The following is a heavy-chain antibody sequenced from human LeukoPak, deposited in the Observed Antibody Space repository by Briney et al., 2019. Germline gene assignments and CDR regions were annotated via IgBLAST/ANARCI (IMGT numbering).Heavy chain of an antibody. CDR2: IYTSGST. Sequence: SETLSLTCTVSGGSISSSSYYWGWIRQPPGKGLEWIGHIYTSGSTNYNPSLKSRVTMSVDTSKNQFSLKLSSVTAADTAVYYCARGVHLEYYFDYWGQGTLVTVSS. CDR1: GGSISSSSYY. CDR3: ARGVHLEYYFDY. J-gene: IGHJ4*02. V-gene: IGHV4-61*05.